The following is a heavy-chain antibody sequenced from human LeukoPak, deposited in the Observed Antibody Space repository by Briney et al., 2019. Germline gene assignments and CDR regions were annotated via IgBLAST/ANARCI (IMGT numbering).Heavy chain of an antibody. V-gene: IGHV1-46*01. J-gene: IGHJ4*02. Sequence: GASVKVSCKASGYTFTSYYMHWVRQAPGQGLEWMGIINPSGGSTSYAQKFQGRVTMTRDMSTSTVYMELSSLRSEDTAVYYCARGITIYGVMIIYFDSWGQGTLVTVSS. CDR1: GYTFTSYY. CDR3: ARGITIYGVMIIYFDS. CDR2: INPSGGST. D-gene: IGHD3-3*01.